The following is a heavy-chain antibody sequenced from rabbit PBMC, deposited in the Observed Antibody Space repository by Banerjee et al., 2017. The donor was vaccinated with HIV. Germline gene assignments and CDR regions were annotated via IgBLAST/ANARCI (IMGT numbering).Heavy chain of an antibody. V-gene: IGHV1S45*01. CDR3: ARTGYGNYGWDL. Sequence: QEQLVESGGGLVQPEGSLTLSCKASGFTLSSSDYMCWVRQAPGKGLEWIGCIVAGSSGTTYYASWAKGRFTISKTSSTTVTLQMTSLTAADTATYFCARTGYGNYGWDLWGPGTLVTVS. J-gene: IGHJ4*01. CDR1: GFTLSSSDY. CDR2: IVAGSSGTT. D-gene: IGHD7-1*01.